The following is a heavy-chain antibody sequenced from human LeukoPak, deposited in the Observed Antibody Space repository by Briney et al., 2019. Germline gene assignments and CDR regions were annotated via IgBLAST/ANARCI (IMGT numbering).Heavy chain of an antibody. J-gene: IGHJ6*02. Sequence: ASVKVSCKASGYTFTGYYMHWVRLAPGQGLEWMGWINPNSGGTNYAQKFQGWVTMTRDTSISTAYMELSRLRSDDTAVYYCARVAAGNPTFRDYYGMDVWGQGTTVTVSS. D-gene: IGHD6-13*01. CDR3: ARVAAGNPTFRDYYGMDV. CDR2: INPNSGGT. CDR1: GYTFTGYY. V-gene: IGHV1-2*04.